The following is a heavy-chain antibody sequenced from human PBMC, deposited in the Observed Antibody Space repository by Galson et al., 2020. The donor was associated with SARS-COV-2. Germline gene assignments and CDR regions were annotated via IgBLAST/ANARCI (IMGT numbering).Heavy chain of an antibody. D-gene: IGHD3-10*01. CDR2: VHYSGNT. J-gene: IGHJ6*03. CDR1: GGSISSSSYY. V-gene: IGHV4-39*01. CDR3: ARLHQETTYYYGSGSYFYMDV. Sequence: SETLSLTCTVSGGSISSSSYYWGWIHQPPGKGLEWIGSVHYSGNTFYNPSLKSRITISVDTSKNQFSLKLNFVTAADTAVYYCARLHQETTYYYGSGSYFYMDVWGKGTAVTVSS.